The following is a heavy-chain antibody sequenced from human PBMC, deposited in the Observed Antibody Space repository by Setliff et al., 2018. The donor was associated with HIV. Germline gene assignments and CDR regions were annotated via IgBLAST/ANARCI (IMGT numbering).Heavy chain of an antibody. V-gene: IGHV4-4*09. D-gene: IGHD1-26*01. Sequence: SETLSLTCAVYGESFSDDYWSWIRQPPGKGLEWIGYICTSGSTSYNPSLRSRVTISLDTSKNRFSLKLNSVTAADTAVYYCARRSIVGVARGFYYYNLDVWGQGTTVTVSS. J-gene: IGHJ6*02. CDR2: ICTSGST. CDR1: GESFSDDY. CDR3: ARRSIVGVARGFYYYNLDV.